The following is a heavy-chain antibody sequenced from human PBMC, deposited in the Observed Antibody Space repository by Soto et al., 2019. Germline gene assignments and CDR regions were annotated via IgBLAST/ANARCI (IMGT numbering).Heavy chain of an antibody. V-gene: IGHV3-7*05. D-gene: IGHD3-9*01. J-gene: IGHJ4*02. Sequence: GGSLRLSCAATGFMFSSYWMTWVRQAPGKGLEWVANINQNGSERYYVGSVEGRFTISRDNAKNSVFLQMENLRVEDTAMYYCATDILDFWGQGTLVTVSS. CDR3: ATDILDF. CDR1: GFMFSSYW. CDR2: INQNGSER.